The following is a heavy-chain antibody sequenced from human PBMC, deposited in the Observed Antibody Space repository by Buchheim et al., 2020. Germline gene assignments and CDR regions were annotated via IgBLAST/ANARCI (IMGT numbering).Heavy chain of an antibody. D-gene: IGHD5-12*01. CDR2: IYYSGST. Sequence: QVQLQESGPGLVKPSETLSLTCTVSGGSISSYYWSWIRQPPGKGLEWIGYIYYSGSTNYNPSLKSRVTISVDTSKNQFSLKLSSVTAADTAVYYCARARDSHDYLDYWGQGTL. CDR1: GGSISSYY. V-gene: IGHV4-59*08. CDR3: ARARDSHDYLDY. J-gene: IGHJ4*02.